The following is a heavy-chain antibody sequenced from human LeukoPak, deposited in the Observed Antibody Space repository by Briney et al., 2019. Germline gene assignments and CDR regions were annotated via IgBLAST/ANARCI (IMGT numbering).Heavy chain of an antibody. CDR1: GGSISSGSYY. CDR3: ARLRRVGATPFDY. CDR2: IYHSGST. D-gene: IGHD1-26*01. J-gene: IGHJ4*02. V-gene: IGHV4-39*07. Sequence: SETLSLTCTVSGGSISSGSYYWSWIRQPPGKGLEWIGSIYHSGSTYYNPSLKSRVTISVDTSKNQFSLKLSSVTAADTAMYYCARLRRVGATPFDYWGQGTLVTVSS.